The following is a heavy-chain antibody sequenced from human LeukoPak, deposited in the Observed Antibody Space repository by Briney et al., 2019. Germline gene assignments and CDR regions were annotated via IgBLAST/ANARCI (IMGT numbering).Heavy chain of an antibody. J-gene: IGHJ5*02. D-gene: IGHD2/OR15-2a*01. CDR1: GFTFSSYG. CDR3: AKDIVTSQNWFDP. Sequence: PGGSLRLSCAASGFTFSSYGMHWVRQAPGKGLEWVAFIRYDGSNKYYADSVKGRFTISRDNSKNTLCLQMNSLRAEDTAVYYCAKDIVTSQNWFDPWGQGTLVTVSS. V-gene: IGHV3-30*02. CDR2: IRYDGSNK.